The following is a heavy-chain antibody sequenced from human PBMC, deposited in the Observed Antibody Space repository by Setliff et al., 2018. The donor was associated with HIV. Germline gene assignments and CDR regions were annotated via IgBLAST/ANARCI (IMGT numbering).Heavy chain of an antibody. D-gene: IGHD1-7*01. CDR2: IIPIFGTT. Sequence: SVKVSCKASGGTLTTYGISWVRQAPGQGLEWMGQIIPIFGTTNYAQKFQGRVTITADESTSTAYMELSSLRSEDTAVYYCARGRITGTINFWGQGTLVTVSS. CDR3: ARGRITGTINF. CDR1: GGTLTTYG. V-gene: IGHV1-69*13. J-gene: IGHJ4*02.